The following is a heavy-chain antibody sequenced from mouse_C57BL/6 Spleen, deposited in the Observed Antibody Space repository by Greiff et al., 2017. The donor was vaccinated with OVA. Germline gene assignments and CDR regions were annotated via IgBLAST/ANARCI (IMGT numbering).Heavy chain of an antibody. V-gene: IGHV1-62-2*01. D-gene: IGHD4-1*01. J-gene: IGHJ2*01. Sequence: QVQLKESGAELVKPGASVKLSCKASGYTFTEYTIHWVKQRSGQGLEWIGWFYPGSGSIKYNEKFKGKATLTADNSSSTVYMELSRLTSEDSAVDFGARHEELGYFDYWGQGTTLTVSS. CDR2: FYPGSGSI. CDR3: ARHEELGYFDY. CDR1: GYTFTEYT.